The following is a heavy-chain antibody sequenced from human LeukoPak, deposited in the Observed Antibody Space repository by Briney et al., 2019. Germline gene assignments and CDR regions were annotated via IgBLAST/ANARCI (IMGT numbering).Heavy chain of an antibody. D-gene: IGHD3/OR15-3a*01. CDR3: AREDYEAFDI. CDR1: GFTDSSNY. J-gene: IGHJ3*02. CDR2: IYSGGST. V-gene: IGHV3-53*01. Sequence: GGSLRPSCAASGFTDSSNYMSWVRQAPGKGLEWVSVIYSGGSTYYADSVKGRFTISRDNSKNTLYLQMNSLRAEDTAVYYCAREDYEAFDIWGQGTMVTVSS.